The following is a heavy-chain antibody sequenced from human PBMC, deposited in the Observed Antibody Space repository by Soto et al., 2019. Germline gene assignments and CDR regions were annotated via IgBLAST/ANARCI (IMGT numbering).Heavy chain of an antibody. D-gene: IGHD6-13*01. CDR2: ILNSGSI. CDR3: ARQWIAPAQYYFAY. Sequence: SETLSLTCTVSGGCISSGSYYGTWIRQPPGKALEWIGYILNSGSINYNPSLESRVTISLDTSKNQFSLKLSSMTAADTAVYYCARQWIAPAQYYFAYWGQGPLVTVSS. CDR1: GGCISSGSYY. V-gene: IGHV4-61*01. J-gene: IGHJ4*02.